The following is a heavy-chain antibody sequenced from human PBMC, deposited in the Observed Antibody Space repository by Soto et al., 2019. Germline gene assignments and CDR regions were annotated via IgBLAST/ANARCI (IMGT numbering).Heavy chain of an antibody. J-gene: IGHJ4*02. CDR2: MNPNSGNT. CDR1: GYTFTSYD. CDR3: ARGGRFEIFGVVIMGYYFDY. V-gene: IGHV1-8*01. Sequence: ASVKVSCKASGYTFTSYDINWVRQATGQGLEWMGWMNPNSGNTGYAQKFQGRVTMTRNTSISTAYMGLSSLRSEDTAVYYCARGGRFEIFGVVIMGYYFDYWGQGTLVTVSS. D-gene: IGHD3-3*01.